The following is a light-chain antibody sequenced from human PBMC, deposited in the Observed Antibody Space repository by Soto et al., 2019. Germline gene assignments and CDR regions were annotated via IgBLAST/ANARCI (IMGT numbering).Light chain of an antibody. J-gene: IGLJ2*01. Sequence: QSALTQPASVSGSPGQSITISCTGTSSVIGSYKFVSWFQQHPGKVPKLIIYEGTERPSGVSNRFSASKSGNTASLKISGSHHEDEADYYCRSYAGPSTIFGGGTKVTVL. CDR3: RSYAGPSTI. CDR1: SSVIGSYKF. V-gene: IGLV2-23*01. CDR2: EGT.